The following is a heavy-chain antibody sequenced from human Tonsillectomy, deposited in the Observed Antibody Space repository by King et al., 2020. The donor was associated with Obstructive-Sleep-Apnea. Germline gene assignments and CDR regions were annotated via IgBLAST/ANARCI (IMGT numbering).Heavy chain of an antibody. CDR3: AREGRWLQFRGDDF. V-gene: IGHV4-39*07. CDR2: VYYSGST. D-gene: IGHD5-24*01. CDR1: GGSISSSNYY. Sequence: QLQESGPGLVKPSETLSLTCIVSGGSISSSNYYLSWIRQPPGQGLEWIGSVYYSGSTNYNPSLKSRVTISVDTSKNQFSLKLTSVTAADTAVYYCAREGRWLQFRGDDFWGQGTLVTVSS. J-gene: IGHJ4*02.